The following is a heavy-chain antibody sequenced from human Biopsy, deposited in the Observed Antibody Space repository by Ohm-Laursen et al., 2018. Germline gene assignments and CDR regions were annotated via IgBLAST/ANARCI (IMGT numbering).Heavy chain of an antibody. J-gene: IGHJ4*02. CDR1: GDSIKNDA. CDR2: MLHSGHS. D-gene: IGHD5/OR15-5a*01. CDR3: ARHFESTATFDY. Sequence: SETLSLTCTVSGDSIKNDAWSWIRQFPGKGLEWLGYMLHSGHSDYNPSLERRLTLSIDASKNQISLNLSSVTAADTAIYYCARHFESTATFDYWGQGALITVSS. V-gene: IGHV4-59*08.